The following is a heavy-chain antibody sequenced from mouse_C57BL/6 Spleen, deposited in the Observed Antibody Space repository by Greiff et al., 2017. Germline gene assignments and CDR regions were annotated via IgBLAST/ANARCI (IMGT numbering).Heavy chain of an antibody. CDR2: INYDGSST. CDR3: ARLLGQDYYAMDY. D-gene: IGHD4-1*01. V-gene: IGHV5-16*01. Sequence: EVKLVESEGGLVQPGSSMKLSCTASGFTFSDYYMAWVRQVPEKGLEWVANINYDGSSTYYLDSLKSRFIISRDNAKNILYLQMSSLKSEDTATYYCARLLGQDYYAMDYWGQGTSVTVSS. J-gene: IGHJ4*01. CDR1: GFTFSDYY.